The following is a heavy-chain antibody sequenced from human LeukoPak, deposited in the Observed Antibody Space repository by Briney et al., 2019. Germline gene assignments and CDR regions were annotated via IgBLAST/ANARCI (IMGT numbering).Heavy chain of an antibody. CDR3: ATNRAGTYDRPFDI. J-gene: IGHJ3*02. Sequence: SETLSLTCTVSGASISSYYWSWIRQPPGKGLEWIGHIFYTGSSNYNPSLKSRVTISIDTSKNQFSLELSSVTATDTAVYFCATNRAGTYDRPFDIWGQGTMVTVSS. D-gene: IGHD1-26*01. V-gene: IGHV4-59*08. CDR1: GASISSYY. CDR2: IFYTGSS.